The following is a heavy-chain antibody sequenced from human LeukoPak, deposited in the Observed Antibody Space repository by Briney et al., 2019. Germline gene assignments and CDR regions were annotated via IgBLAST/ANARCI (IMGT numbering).Heavy chain of an antibody. Sequence: PGGSLRLSCAASGFTFSNYAMSWVRQAPGKGLEWVSSISSSGGSTFYADSVKGRFTISRDKSKNTLHLQMNSLKTEDTAVYFCTRDPNTMITNIYGMDVWGQGTTVTVSS. D-gene: IGHD3-16*01. J-gene: IGHJ6*02. V-gene: IGHV3-23*01. CDR3: TRDPNTMITNIYGMDV. CDR1: GFTFSNYA. CDR2: ISSSGGST.